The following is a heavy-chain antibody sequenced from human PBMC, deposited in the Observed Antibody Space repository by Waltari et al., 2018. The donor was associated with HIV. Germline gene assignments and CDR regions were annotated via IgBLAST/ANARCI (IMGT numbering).Heavy chain of an antibody. J-gene: IGHJ4*02. CDR1: GGSFSGYY. CDR2: INHSGST. Sequence: QVQLQQWGAGLLKPSETLSLTSAVYGGSFSGYYWSWIRQPPGKGLEWIGEINHSGSTNYNPSLKSRVTISVDTSKNQFSLKLSSVTAADTAVYYCARMDKQQPIDYWGQGTLVTVSS. D-gene: IGHD6-13*01. V-gene: IGHV4-34*01. CDR3: ARMDKQQPIDY.